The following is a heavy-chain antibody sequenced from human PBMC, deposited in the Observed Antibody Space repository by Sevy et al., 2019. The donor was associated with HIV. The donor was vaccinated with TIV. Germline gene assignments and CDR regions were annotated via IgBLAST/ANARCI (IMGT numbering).Heavy chain of an antibody. V-gene: IGHV3-23*01. CDR1: GFTLNSYA. CDR2: ISGTGART. CDR3: ARDGYNWIPFDR. D-gene: IGHD1-20*01. J-gene: IGHJ5*02. Sequence: GGALRLSCVASGFTLNSYAMSWVRQAPGKGLEWISDISGTGARTNYADSVVGRFTISRDNSKKTLYLQMNSLRAEDTAIYYCARDGYNWIPFDRWGQGTLVTVSS.